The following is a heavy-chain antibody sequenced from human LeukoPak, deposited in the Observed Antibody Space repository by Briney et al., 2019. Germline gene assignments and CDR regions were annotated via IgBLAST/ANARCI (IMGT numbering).Heavy chain of an antibody. D-gene: IGHD3-3*01. CDR3: ARDKGITIFGVVTTSPFDY. CDR2: IIPILGIA. CDR1: GGTFNSYA. V-gene: IGHV1-69*04. Sequence: SVKVSCQASGGTFNSYAIRWLRQAPGQGLAWMGRIIPILGIANYAQKFQGRVTITADKSTSTAYMELSSLRSEDTAVYYCARDKGITIFGVVTTSPFDYWGQGTLVTVSS. J-gene: IGHJ4*02.